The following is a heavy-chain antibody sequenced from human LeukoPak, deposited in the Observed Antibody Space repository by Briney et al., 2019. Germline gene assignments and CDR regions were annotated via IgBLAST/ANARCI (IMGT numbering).Heavy chain of an antibody. D-gene: IGHD4/OR15-4a*01. CDR1: GFTFSSYS. Sequence: GGSLRLSCAASGFTFSSYSMNWVRQAPGKGLEWVSSISSSSSYIYYADSVKGRFTISRDNAKNSLYLQMNSLRAEGTAVYYCAREGALPDAFDIWGQGTMVTVSS. J-gene: IGHJ3*02. CDR2: ISSSSSYI. CDR3: AREGALPDAFDI. V-gene: IGHV3-21*01.